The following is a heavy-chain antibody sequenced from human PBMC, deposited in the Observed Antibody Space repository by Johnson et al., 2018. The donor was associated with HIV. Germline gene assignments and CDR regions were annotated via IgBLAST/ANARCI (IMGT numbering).Heavy chain of an antibody. D-gene: IGHD5-24*01. CDR2: ISYDGSNK. CDR1: GFTFSSYA. Sequence: QMQLVESGGGVVQPGRSLRLSCAASGFTFSSYAMHWVRQAPGKGLEWVAVISYDGSNKYNVESVKGRFTISRANAKNTLYMQMNSLRAEDTAVYYCAFPTGATTAFDIWGQGTKVIVSS. J-gene: IGHJ3*02. V-gene: IGHV3-30-3*01. CDR3: AFPTGATTAFDI.